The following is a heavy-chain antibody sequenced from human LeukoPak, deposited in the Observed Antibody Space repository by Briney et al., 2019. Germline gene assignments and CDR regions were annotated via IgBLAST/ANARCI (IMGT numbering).Heavy chain of an antibody. CDR3: ARVRVPYNWNDVGWFDP. Sequence: SETLSLTCTVSGSSISSYYWSWIRQPPGKGLEWIGYIYYSGSTNYNPSLKSRVTISVDTSKNQFSLKLSSVTAADTAVYYCARVRVPYNWNDVGWFDPWGQGTLVTVSS. J-gene: IGHJ5*02. CDR2: IYYSGST. V-gene: IGHV4-59*01. CDR1: GSSISSYY. D-gene: IGHD1-1*01.